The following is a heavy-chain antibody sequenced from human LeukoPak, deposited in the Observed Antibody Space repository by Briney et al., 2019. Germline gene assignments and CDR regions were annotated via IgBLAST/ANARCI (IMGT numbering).Heavy chain of an antibody. J-gene: IGHJ6*03. CDR3: ARSSEGRYYYDSSGYSYYYYYMDV. Sequence: SETLSLTCTVSGGSISSYYWSWIRQPPGKGLEWIGYIYYSGSTNYNPSLKSRVTISVDTSKNQFSLKLKSVTAADTAVYYCARSSEGRYYYDSSGYSYYYYYMDVWGKGTTVTISS. D-gene: IGHD3-22*01. CDR2: IYYSGST. V-gene: IGHV4-59*01. CDR1: GGSISSYY.